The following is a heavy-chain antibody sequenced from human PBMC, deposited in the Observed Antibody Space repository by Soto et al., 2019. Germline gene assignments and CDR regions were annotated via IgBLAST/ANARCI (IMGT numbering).Heavy chain of an antibody. CDR1: GVSISSDNYF. D-gene: IGHD5-12*01. CDR3: GRAPGGYAGNYFDS. V-gene: IGHV4-31*03. CDR2: IHYSGST. Sequence: SETLSLTCTVSGVSISSDNYFWSWVRQHPGKGLEWIGYIHYSGSTYSNPPLKSRVSMSMDRSKQQSSLYLSSVTAAATAVYYCGRAPGGYAGNYFDSWGQGTLVTVSS. J-gene: IGHJ4*01.